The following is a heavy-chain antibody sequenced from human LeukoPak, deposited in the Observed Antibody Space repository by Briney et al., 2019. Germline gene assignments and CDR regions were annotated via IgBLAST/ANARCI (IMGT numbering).Heavy chain of an antibody. V-gene: IGHV3-64*04. D-gene: IGHD2-15*01. CDR3: AKCSGGNCYHSDDH. J-gene: IGHJ5*02. Sequence: PGGSLRLSCSASGFTFSRYVMHWVRQAPGKGLEYVSTITSNGGSTYYADSVKGRFTISRDNAKDSLYLQMNSLRAEDTAVYYCAKCSGGNCYHSDDHWGQGTLVTVSP. CDR2: ITSNGGST. CDR1: GFTFSRYV.